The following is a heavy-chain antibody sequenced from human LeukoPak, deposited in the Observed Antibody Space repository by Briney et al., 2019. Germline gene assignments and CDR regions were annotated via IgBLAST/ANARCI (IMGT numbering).Heavy chain of an antibody. Sequence: SETLSLTCTVSGDSVSSGTYYWSWIRQPAGKGLEWIGRIYTSGSTNYNPSLKSRVTISVDTSKNQFSLKLSSVTAADTAVYYCARAKRWLPFDYWGQGTLVTVSS. CDR1: GDSVSSGTYY. D-gene: IGHD5-24*01. CDR3: ARAKRWLPFDY. CDR2: IYTSGST. J-gene: IGHJ4*02. V-gene: IGHV4-61*02.